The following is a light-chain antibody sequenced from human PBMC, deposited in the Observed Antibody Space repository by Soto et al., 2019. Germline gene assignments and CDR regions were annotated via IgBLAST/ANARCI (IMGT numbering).Light chain of an antibody. Sequence: QSVLTQPASVSGSPGQSITISCTGTSSDVGDYTFFSWYQHHPGKAPNRIIYEVSDRPSGVSNRFSGSKSGNTASLTISGLQSEAEADYYCSSYRTSSTPVFGTGTKVTVL. CDR3: SSYRTSSTPV. J-gene: IGLJ1*01. V-gene: IGLV2-14*01. CDR2: EVS. CDR1: SSDVGDYTF.